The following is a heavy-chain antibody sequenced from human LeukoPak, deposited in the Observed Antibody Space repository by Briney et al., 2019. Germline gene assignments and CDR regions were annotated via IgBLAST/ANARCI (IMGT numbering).Heavy chain of an antibody. J-gene: IGHJ5*02. CDR1: AGSFSGYF. V-gene: IGHV4-59*10. CDR3: AKGAGPPWFDP. D-gene: IGHD6-19*01. Sequence: PSETLSLTCAVYAGSFSGYFWSWIRQPAGKGLEWIGRISSTGRTDYNPSLTSRVTISVDTSKNQFSMKLSSVTAADTAVYYCAKGAGPPWFDPWGQGTLVTVSS. CDR2: ISSTGRT.